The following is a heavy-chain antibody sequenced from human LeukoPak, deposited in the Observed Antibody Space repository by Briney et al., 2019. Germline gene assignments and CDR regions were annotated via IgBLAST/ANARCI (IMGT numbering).Heavy chain of an antibody. D-gene: IGHD6-13*01. J-gene: IGHJ6*02. V-gene: IGHV4-59*01. CDR3: AASRQQYDPRCHYYGMDV. CDR1: GGSISSYC. CDR2: IYYSGST. Sequence: SETLSLTCTVSGGSISSYCWSWIRQPPGKGLEWIGYIYYSGSTNYNPSLKSRVTISVDTSKNQFSLKLSSVTAADTAVYYCAASRQQYDPRCHYYGMDVWGQGTTVTVSS.